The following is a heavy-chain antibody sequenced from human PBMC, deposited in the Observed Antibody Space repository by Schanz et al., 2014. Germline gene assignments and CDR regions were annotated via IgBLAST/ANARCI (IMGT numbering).Heavy chain of an antibody. Sequence: QVQLVQSGAEVKKPGASVKVSCKASSYIFINSGISWVRQAPGQGLEWMGWISVYNHNKEYDQKFQGRVTMTTDTSTSTVYMELRSLRSDDTAVYSCARGIGGYGANNYFDYWGQGTLVTVSS. CDR3: ARGIGGYGANNYFDY. V-gene: IGHV1-18*01. J-gene: IGHJ4*02. CDR2: ISVYNHNK. CDR1: SYIFINSG. D-gene: IGHD5-12*01.